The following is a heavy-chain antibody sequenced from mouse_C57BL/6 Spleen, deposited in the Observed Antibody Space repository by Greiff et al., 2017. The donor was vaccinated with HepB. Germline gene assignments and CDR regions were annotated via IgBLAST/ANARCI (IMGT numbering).Heavy chain of an antibody. J-gene: IGHJ2*01. CDR1: GYTFTDHT. CDR3: ARWEGYDDGGSYFDY. CDR2: IYPRDGST. D-gene: IGHD2-2*01. V-gene: IGHV1-78*01. Sequence: VQLQQSDAELVKPGASVKISCKVSGYTFTDHTIHWMKQRPEQGLEWIGYIYPRDGSTKYNEKFKGKATLTADKSSSTAYMQLNSLTSEDSAVYFCARWEGYDDGGSYFDYWGQGTTLTVSS.